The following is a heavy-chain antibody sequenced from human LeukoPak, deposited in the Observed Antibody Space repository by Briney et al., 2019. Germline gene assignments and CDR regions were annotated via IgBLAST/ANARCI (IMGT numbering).Heavy chain of an antibody. CDR3: AKDLEGGRDYYYDDGMDV. J-gene: IGHJ6*02. D-gene: IGHD1-26*01. V-gene: IGHV3-30-3*01. CDR2: ISYDGSNK. Sequence: GGSLRLSCAASRFTFSSYAMHWVRQAPGKGLEWVAVISYDGSNKYYADSVKGRFTISRDNSKNTLYLQMNSLRAEDTAVYYCAKDLEGGRDYYYDDGMDVWGQGTTVTVSS. CDR1: RFTFSSYA.